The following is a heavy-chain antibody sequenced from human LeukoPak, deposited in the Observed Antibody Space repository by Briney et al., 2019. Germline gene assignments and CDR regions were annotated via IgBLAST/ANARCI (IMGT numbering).Heavy chain of an antibody. Sequence: GGSLRLSCAASGFTFSSYSMNWVRQAPGKGLEWVSSISSSSSYIYYADSVKGRFTISRDNAKNSLYLQMNSLRAEDTAVYYCASHPAYYYDSSGPLNWGQGTLVTVSS. CDR1: GFTFSSYS. V-gene: IGHV3-21*01. J-gene: IGHJ4*02. D-gene: IGHD3-22*01. CDR3: ASHPAYYYDSSGPLN. CDR2: ISSSSSYI.